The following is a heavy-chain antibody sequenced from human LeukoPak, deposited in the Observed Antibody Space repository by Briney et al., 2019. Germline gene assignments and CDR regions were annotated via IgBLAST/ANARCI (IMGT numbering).Heavy chain of an antibody. CDR2: IYPGDSDT. D-gene: IGHD2-15*01. J-gene: IGHJ3*02. CDR3: ARRGYCSGASCFSHAFDI. CDR1: GYTFTSYW. Sequence: GESLKISSKAPGYTFTSYWIGGVRQMPGEGLEWMGIIYPGDSDTRYSPSFQDQVTISVDKSISTAYLQWSSLKASDTAMYYCARRGYCSGASCFSHAFDIWGQGTMVTVSS. V-gene: IGHV5-51*01.